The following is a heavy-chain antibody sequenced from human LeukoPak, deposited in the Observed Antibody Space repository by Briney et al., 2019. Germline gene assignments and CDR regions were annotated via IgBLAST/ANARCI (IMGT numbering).Heavy chain of an antibody. Sequence: ESGPTLVKPTQTLTLTCTFSGFSLSTSGVGVGWIRQPPGMALEWLALIYWDDDKRYSPSLKSRLTITKDTSKNQVVLTMTNMDPVDTATYYCAHTPYSSSWYEECAGGCDGDPNWFDPWGQGTLVTVSS. D-gene: IGHD6-13*01. CDR2: IYWDDDK. CDR1: GFSLSTSGVG. J-gene: IGHJ5*02. CDR3: AHTPYSSSWYEECAGGCDGDPNWFDP. V-gene: IGHV2-5*02.